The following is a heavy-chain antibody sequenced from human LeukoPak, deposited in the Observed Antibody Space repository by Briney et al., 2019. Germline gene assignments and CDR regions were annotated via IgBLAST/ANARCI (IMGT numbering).Heavy chain of an antibody. CDR1: GYTFSNYD. J-gene: IGHJ4*02. CDR3: AREPAAFDY. V-gene: IGHV1-2*02. Sequence: ASVKVSCKASGYTFSNYDINWVRQATGQGLEWMGWINPNSGGTNYAQKFQGRVTMTRDTSISTAYMELSRLRSDDTAVYYCAREPAAFDYWGQGTLVTVSS. CDR2: INPNSGGT. D-gene: IGHD2-2*01.